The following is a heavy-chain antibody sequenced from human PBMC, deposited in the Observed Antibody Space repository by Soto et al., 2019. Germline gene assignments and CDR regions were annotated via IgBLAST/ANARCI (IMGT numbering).Heavy chain of an antibody. V-gene: IGHV1-46*01. CDR1: GYTFINYY. CDR3: ARDLAAGDY. D-gene: IGHD6-13*01. Sequence: QVQLVQSGAEVKKPGASVKLSCKASGYTFINYYIHWVRQAPGQGLEWMGIFNPTSGSTNYAQKFHGRVTLTMDTSTRTVYMELISLRFDDTAVYYCARDLAAGDYWGQGTLVTVSS. J-gene: IGHJ4*02. CDR2: FNPTSGST.